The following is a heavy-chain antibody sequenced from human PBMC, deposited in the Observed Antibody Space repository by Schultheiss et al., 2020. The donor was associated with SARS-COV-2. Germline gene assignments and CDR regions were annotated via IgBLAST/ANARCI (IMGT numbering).Heavy chain of an antibody. CDR1: GGSFSGYY. CDR2: INHSGST. Sequence: SKTLSLTCAVYGGSFSGYYWSWIRQPPGKGLEWIGEINHSGSTNYNPSLKSRVTISVDTSKNQFSLKLSSVTAADTAVYYCARTSFKGDYVWGSYRSNWFDPWGQGTLVTVSS. V-gene: IGHV4-34*01. D-gene: IGHD3-16*02. J-gene: IGHJ5*02. CDR3: ARTSFKGDYVWGSYRSNWFDP.